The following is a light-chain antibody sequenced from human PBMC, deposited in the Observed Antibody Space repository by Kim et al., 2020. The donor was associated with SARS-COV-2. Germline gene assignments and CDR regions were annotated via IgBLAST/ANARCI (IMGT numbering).Light chain of an antibody. V-gene: IGKV3-11*01. Sequence: EIVLTQSPASLSLSPGERATLSCRASQSVGTYFAWYQQKPGQAPRLLIYDASNRATDIPARFSGSGSGTDFTLTISSLEPEDFAVYYCKQRSDWPPVTFGGGTKVDIK. CDR2: DAS. J-gene: IGKJ4*01. CDR3: KQRSDWPPVT. CDR1: QSVGTY.